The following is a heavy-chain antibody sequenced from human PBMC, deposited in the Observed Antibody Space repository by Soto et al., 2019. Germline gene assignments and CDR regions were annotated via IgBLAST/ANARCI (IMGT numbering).Heavy chain of an antibody. Sequence: ASVKVSCKASGGTFSSYAISWVRQAPGQGLEWMGGIIPIFGTANYAQKFQGRVTITADESTSTAYMELSSLRSEDTAVYYCARSPVVPAAIRADNWFDPWGQGTLVTVSS. CDR3: ARSPVVPAAIRADNWFDP. CDR1: GGTFSSYA. CDR2: IIPIFGTA. D-gene: IGHD2-2*01. J-gene: IGHJ5*02. V-gene: IGHV1-69*13.